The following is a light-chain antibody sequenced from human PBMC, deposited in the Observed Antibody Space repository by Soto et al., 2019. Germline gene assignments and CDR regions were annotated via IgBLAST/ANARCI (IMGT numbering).Light chain of an antibody. CDR2: KAS. Sequence: DIQMTQSPSTLSASVGDRVTITCRASQSISTWLAWYQQKAGKAPKLLIYKASSSQSGVPSRFSGSGSGTEFTLTINSLQPDDFATYYCQQYSTYYRAFGQGTKVEIK. CDR3: QQYSTYYRA. J-gene: IGKJ1*01. CDR1: QSISTW. V-gene: IGKV1-5*03.